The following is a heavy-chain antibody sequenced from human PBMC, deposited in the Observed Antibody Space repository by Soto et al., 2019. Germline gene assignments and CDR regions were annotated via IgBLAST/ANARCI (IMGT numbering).Heavy chain of an antibody. D-gene: IGHD6-19*01. J-gene: IGHJ6*02. CDR3: VKDGSSGWPYFYDMDV. V-gene: IGHV3-30*18. CDR2: ISYDGRNK. CDR1: GFTFSSYG. Sequence: GGSLRLTCAASGFTFSSYGMHWVRQAPGKRLEWVAVISYDGRNKYYADAVKGRFTISRDNSKNTLYLQMSSLRAEDTAVYYCVKDGSSGWPYFYDMDVWGQGTTVTVSS.